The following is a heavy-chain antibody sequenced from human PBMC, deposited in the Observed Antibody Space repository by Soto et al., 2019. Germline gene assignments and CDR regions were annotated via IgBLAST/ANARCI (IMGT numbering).Heavy chain of an antibody. J-gene: IGHJ4*02. V-gene: IGHV3-23*01. D-gene: IGHD6-19*01. CDR2: ISGSGGST. CDR1: GFTFSSYA. CDR3: ANGDSSGWYYHYFDY. Sequence: GGSLRLSCAASGFTFSSYAMSWVRQAPGKGLEWVSAISGSGGSTYYADSVKGRFTISRDNSKNTLYLQMNSLRAEDTAVYYCANGDSSGWYYHYFDYWGQGTLVTVSS.